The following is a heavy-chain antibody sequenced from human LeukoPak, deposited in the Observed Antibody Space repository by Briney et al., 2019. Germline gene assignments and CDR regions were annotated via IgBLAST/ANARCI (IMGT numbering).Heavy chain of an antibody. CDR3: ARIWRDYGGNPDY. J-gene: IGHJ4*02. CDR1: GYTFTGYY. V-gene: IGHV1-2*02. Sequence: ASAKVSCKASGYTFTGYYMHWVRQAPGQGLEWMGWINPNSGGTNYAQKFQGRVTMTRDTSISTAYMELSRLRSDDTAVYYCARIWRDYGGNPDYWGQGTLVTVSS. D-gene: IGHD4-23*01. CDR2: INPNSGGT.